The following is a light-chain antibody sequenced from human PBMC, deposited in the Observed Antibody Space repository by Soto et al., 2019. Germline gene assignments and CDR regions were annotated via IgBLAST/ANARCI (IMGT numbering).Light chain of an antibody. CDR1: QSVSSSY. Sequence: ELVLTQSPGTLSLSPGERVTLSCRASQSVSSSYLAWYQQKPGQAPRLLIYGASSRATGIPDRFSGSGSGTDFTLIISRLEPEAFAVYYCQQYGTSPWTFGQGTKVEIK. V-gene: IGKV3-20*01. J-gene: IGKJ1*01. CDR3: QQYGTSPWT. CDR2: GAS.